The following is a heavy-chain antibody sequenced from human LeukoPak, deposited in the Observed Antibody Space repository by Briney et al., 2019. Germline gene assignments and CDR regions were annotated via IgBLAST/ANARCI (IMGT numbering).Heavy chain of an antibody. CDR2: ISGSGGST. J-gene: IGHJ6*03. CDR3: AKAVTMVQGVIIGSYYYYMDV. V-gene: IGHV3-23*01. D-gene: IGHD3-10*01. Sequence: PGGSLRLSCAASGFTFSSYALSWVRQAPGKGLEWVWAISGSGGSTYYADHVKGLYTISRDNSKNTLYLQMNSLRAEHTAVYYCAKAVTMVQGVIIGSYYYYMDVWGKGTTVTVSS. CDR1: GFTFSSYA.